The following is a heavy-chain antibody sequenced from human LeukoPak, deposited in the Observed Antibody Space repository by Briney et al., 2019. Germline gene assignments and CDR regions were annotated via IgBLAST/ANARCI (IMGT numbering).Heavy chain of an antibody. CDR3: ARAGGSTVSHSDY. J-gene: IGHJ4*02. D-gene: IGHD4-17*01. CDR2: ISYDGSNK. V-gene: IGHV3-30-3*01. Sequence: GGSLRLSCAASGFTFSSYAMHWVRQAPGKGLEWVAVISYDGSNKYYADSVKGRFTISKDNAKNSLYLQMNSLRAEDTAVYYCARAGGSTVSHSDYWGQGTLVTVSS. CDR1: GFTFSSYA.